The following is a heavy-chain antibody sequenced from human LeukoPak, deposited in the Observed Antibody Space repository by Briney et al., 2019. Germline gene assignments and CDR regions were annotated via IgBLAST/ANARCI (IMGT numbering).Heavy chain of an antibody. CDR1: GYTFTSYY. CDR3: ARTVGPYYYYMDV. V-gene: IGHV1-46*01. D-gene: IGHD1-26*01. J-gene: IGHJ6*03. CDR2: INPSGGST. Sequence: GASAKVSCKASGYTFTSYYMHWVRQAPGQGLEWMGIINPSGGSTSYAQKFQGRVTMTRDTSTSTVYMELSSLRSEDTAVYYCARTVGPYYYYMDVWGKGTTVTVSS.